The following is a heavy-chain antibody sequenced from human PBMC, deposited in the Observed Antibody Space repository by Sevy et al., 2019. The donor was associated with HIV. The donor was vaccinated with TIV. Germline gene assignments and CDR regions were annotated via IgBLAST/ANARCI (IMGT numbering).Heavy chain of an antibody. CDR3: AGENAWGRGYS. V-gene: IGHV4-59*08. J-gene: IGHJ4*02. CDR2: IYYNGNI. CDR1: GGSITSLY. D-gene: IGHD1-26*01. Sequence: SDTLSLTCTVSGGSITSLYWNWIRQPPGKGLEWIANIYYNGNINYNPSLKSRVTLSLDTSKNQFSLRLSSVTAADTAMYYCAGENAWGRGYSWGQGTLVTVSS.